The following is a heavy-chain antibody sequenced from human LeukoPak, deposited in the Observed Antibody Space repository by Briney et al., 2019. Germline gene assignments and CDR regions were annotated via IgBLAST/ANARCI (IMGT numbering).Heavy chain of an antibody. CDR3: AKSRGFGSRADYFDY. CDR1: GFTFSSYA. CDR2: ISGSGGST. Sequence: TGGSLRLSCAASGFTFSSYAMSWVRQAPGKGLEWVSAISGSGGSTYYADSVKGRFTISRDYSKNTLYLQMNSLRAEDTAVYYCAKSRGFGSRADYFDYWGQGTLVTVSS. D-gene: IGHD6-25*01. J-gene: IGHJ4*02. V-gene: IGHV3-23*01.